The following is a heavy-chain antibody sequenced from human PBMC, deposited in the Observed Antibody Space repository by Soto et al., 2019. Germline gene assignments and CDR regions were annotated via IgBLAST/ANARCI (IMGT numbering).Heavy chain of an antibody. D-gene: IGHD3-3*01. V-gene: IGHV3-9*01. Sequence: GGSLRPSCVVTGSHFEDFAMHGVRQAPGKGLEWVSGITWNSRVLVYADSVKGRFTISRDNARNSLYLQMDSLRDEDTALYYCAKGRYDFWSPYYFDSWGQGTLVT. CDR2: ITWNSRVL. CDR3: AKGRYDFWSPYYFDS. CDR1: GSHFEDFA. J-gene: IGHJ4*02.